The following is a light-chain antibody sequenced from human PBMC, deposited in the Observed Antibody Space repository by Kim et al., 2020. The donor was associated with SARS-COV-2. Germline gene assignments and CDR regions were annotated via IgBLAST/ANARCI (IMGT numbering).Light chain of an antibody. CDR1: SSNIGSDT. CDR2: SNN. CDR3: AAWDDSLNGVV. V-gene: IGLV1-44*01. J-gene: IGLJ2*01. Sequence: GQRVTISCSGSSSNIGSDTVTWYQQLPGTAPKLLIFSNNQRPSGVPARFSGSKSGTSASLAISWLQSEDEADYYCAAWDDSLNGVVFGGGTQLTVL.